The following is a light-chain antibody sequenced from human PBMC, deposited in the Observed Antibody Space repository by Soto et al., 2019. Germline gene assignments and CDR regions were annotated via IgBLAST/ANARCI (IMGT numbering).Light chain of an antibody. CDR3: QQYGTWIT. Sequence: EIVLTQSPATLSLSPGERVSLSCGASQWFSGKNLAWYQQKPGQPPRLLIYSSSVRASGVPDRFRGSGSGTDFTLTITRLEPEDFAVYYCQQYGTWITFGRGTRLETK. V-gene: IGKV3-20*01. CDR2: SSS. CDR1: QWFSGKN. J-gene: IGKJ5*01.